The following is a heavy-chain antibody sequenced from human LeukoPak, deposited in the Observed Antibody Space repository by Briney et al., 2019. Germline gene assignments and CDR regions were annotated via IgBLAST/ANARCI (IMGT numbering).Heavy chain of an antibody. CDR2: IRSKANSYAT. Sequence: GGSLRLSCAASGFTFSGSAMHWVRQASGKGLDWVGRIRSKANSYATAYAASVKGRFTISRDDSKNTAYLQMNSLKTEDTAVYYCTRHEERITMIVVGHDYWGQGTLVTVSS. CDR3: TRHEERITMIVVGHDY. D-gene: IGHD3-22*01. J-gene: IGHJ4*02. CDR1: GFTFSGSA. V-gene: IGHV3-73*01.